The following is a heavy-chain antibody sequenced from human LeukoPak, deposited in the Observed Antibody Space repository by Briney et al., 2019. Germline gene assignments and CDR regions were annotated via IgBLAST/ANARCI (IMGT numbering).Heavy chain of an antibody. CDR3: ARVGGPITYYYDGSGYFYFDY. CDR2: INPNSGGT. CDR1: GYTFTGYY. D-gene: IGHD3-22*01. J-gene: IGHJ4*02. V-gene: IGHV1-2*02. Sequence: ASVKVSCKAPGYTFTGYYMHWVRQAPGQGLEWVGWINPNSGGTNYAQKFQGRVTMTRDTSISTAYMELSRLRSDDTAVYYCARVGGPITYYYDGSGYFYFDYWGQGTLVTVSS.